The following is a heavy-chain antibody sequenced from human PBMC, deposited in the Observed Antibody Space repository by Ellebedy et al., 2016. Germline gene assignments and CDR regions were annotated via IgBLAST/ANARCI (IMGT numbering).Heavy chain of an antibody. J-gene: IGHJ4*02. CDR2: ISSSGTII. CDR1: GFTFSTYS. V-gene: IGHV3-48*04. CDR3: ATTLSGYFSVRGS. D-gene: IGHD3-22*01. Sequence: GGSLRLSCVTSGFTFSTYSMNWVRQAPGKGLEWISYISSSGTIIYYTDSVRGRFTISRDNAKNSLCLKMNSLRAEETAVYFCATTLSGYFSVRGSWGQGMLVTVSA.